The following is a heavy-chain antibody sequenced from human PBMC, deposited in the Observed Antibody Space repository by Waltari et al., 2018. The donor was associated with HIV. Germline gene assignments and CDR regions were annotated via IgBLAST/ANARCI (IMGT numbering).Heavy chain of an antibody. CDR1: GGSLSSSSYY. CDR3: ARRTSIATAGVWFDP. Sequence: QLQLQESGPGLVKPSETLSLTCPVSGGSLSSSSYYWGWIRQPPGKGPEWIGSIYYSGSTYYNPSLKSRVTISVDTSKNQFSLKLSSVTAADTAVYYCARRTSIATAGVWFDPWGQGTLVTVSS. V-gene: IGHV4-39*01. J-gene: IGHJ5*02. CDR2: IYYSGST. D-gene: IGHD6-6*01.